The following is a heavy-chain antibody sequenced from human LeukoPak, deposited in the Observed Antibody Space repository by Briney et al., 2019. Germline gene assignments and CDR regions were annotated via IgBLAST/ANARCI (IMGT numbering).Heavy chain of an antibody. J-gene: IGHJ4*02. CDR3: ARGDSSNWFPLGHFDY. CDR1: GGSISSYY. D-gene: IGHD6-13*01. V-gene: IGHV4-59*01. Sequence: PSETLSLTCTVSGGSISSYYWSWIRQPPGKGLEWIGYIYYSGSTNYNPSLKSRVTISVDTSKNQFSLKLSSVTAADTAVYYCARGDSSNWFPLGHFDYWGQGTLVTVSS. CDR2: IYYSGST.